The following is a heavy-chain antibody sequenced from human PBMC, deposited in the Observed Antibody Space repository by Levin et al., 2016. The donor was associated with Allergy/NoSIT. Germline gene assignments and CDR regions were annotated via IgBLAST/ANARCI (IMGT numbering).Heavy chain of an antibody. CDR3: AKDGYGSGSYYTWSLDYYYYGMDV. CDR1: GFTFSSYG. V-gene: IGHV3-30*18. Sequence: GESLKISCAASGFTFSSYGMHWVRQAPGKGLEWVAVISYDGSNKYYADSVKGRFTISRDNSKNTLYLQMNSLRAEDTAVYYCAKDGYGSGSYYTWSLDYYYYGMDVWGQGTTVTVSS. CDR2: ISYDGSNK. J-gene: IGHJ6*02. D-gene: IGHD3-10*01.